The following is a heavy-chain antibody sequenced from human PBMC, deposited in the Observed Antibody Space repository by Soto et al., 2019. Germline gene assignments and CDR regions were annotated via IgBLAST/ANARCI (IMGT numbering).Heavy chain of an antibody. Sequence: SETLSLTCAVSGGSFSGYYWGWVRQPPGKGLEWVGEINYSGSTNYNPSLKRRVTISVDTSKNQVSLKVTSVTAADTAMYYCARRNYFYALDVWGQGATVTVSS. CDR3: ARRNYFYALDV. J-gene: IGHJ6*02. CDR2: INYSGST. CDR1: GGSFSGYY. V-gene: IGHV4-34*01.